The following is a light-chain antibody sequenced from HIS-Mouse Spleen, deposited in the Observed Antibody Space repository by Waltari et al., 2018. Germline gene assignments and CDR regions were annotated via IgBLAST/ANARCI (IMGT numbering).Light chain of an antibody. CDR3: QQYDNLPIT. CDR1: QDISNY. CDR2: AAT. J-gene: IGKJ5*01. Sequence: DIQMTQSPSSLSASVGDRVTITCQASQDISNYLNWYQQNPGKAPKLLISAATNLETGVPSRFSGSGSGTDFTFTISSLQPEDIATYYCQQYDNLPITFGQGTRLEIK. V-gene: IGKV1-33*01.